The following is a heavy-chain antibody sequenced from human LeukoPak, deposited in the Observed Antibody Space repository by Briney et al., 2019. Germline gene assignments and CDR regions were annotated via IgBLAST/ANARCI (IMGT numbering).Heavy chain of an antibody. Sequence: SDSLSLTCTVSGGSISSYYWSWIRQPPGKGLEWIGYIYYIWSTNYNPSLKSRVTISVDTSKNQFSLKLSSVTAADTAVYYCASMGKGPYDFWSGYYGFWFDPWGQGTLVPVSS. J-gene: IGHJ5*02. CDR2: IYYIWST. CDR1: GGSISSYY. V-gene: IGHV4-59*01. CDR3: ASMGKGPYDFWSGYYGFWFDP. D-gene: IGHD3-3*01.